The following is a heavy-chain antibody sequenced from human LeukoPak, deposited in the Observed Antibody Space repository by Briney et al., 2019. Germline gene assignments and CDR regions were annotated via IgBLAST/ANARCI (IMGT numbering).Heavy chain of an antibody. J-gene: IGHJ4*02. D-gene: IGHD3-10*01. V-gene: IGHV3-64*01. Sequence: PGGSLRLSCAASGFTFSSYAMHWVRQAPGKGLEYVSAISSNGGSTYYANSVKGRFTISRDNSKNTLDLQMGSLRAEDMAVYYCVRGRDYYGSGIWGDYWGQGTLVTVSS. CDR2: ISSNGGST. CDR1: GFTFSSYA. CDR3: VRGRDYYGSGIWGDY.